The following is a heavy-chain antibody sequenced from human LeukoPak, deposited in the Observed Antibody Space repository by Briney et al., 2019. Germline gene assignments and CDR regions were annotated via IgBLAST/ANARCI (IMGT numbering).Heavy chain of an antibody. CDR2: FHPGDSET. V-gene: IGHV5-51*01. CDR3: GAGDHFDY. Sequence: GESLKISCKGSGYSFNNHWIGWVRQKPGKGLEWMGIFHPGDSETRSSPSFQGQVTISADKSISTAYLQWSSLKASDTAMYYCGAGDHFDYWGQGTLVTVSS. J-gene: IGHJ4*02. CDR1: GYSFNNHW. D-gene: IGHD1-1*01.